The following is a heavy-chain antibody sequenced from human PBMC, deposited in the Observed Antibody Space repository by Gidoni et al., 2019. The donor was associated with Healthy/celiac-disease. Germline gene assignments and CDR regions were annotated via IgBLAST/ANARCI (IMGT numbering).Heavy chain of an antibody. D-gene: IGHD3-22*01. J-gene: IGHJ5*02. CDR1: GGTFSSSA. CDR2: IIPIFGTA. V-gene: IGHV1-69*01. Sequence: QVQLVQSGAEVKKPGSSVMVSCKASGGTFSSSAISWVRQAPGQGLEWMGGIIPIFGTANYEQKFQGRVTITADESTSTAYMELSSLRSEDTAVYYCARAYYDSSGYYYEYWFDPWGQGTLVTVSS. CDR3: ARAYYDSSGYYYEYWFDP.